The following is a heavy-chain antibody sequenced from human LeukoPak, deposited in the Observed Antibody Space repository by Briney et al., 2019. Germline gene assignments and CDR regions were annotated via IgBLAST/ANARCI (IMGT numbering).Heavy chain of an antibody. V-gene: IGHV1-24*01. J-gene: IGHJ5*02. Sequence: ASVKVSCKVSGYTLTELSMHWVRQAPGKGLEWMGGFDPEDGETIYAQKFQGRVTMTRNTSISTAYMELSSLRSEDTAVYYCARVQLYYDFWSGYYFLDWFDPWGQGTLVTVSS. CDR3: ARVQLYYDFWSGYYFLDWFDP. CDR1: GYTLTELS. CDR2: FDPEDGET. D-gene: IGHD3-3*01.